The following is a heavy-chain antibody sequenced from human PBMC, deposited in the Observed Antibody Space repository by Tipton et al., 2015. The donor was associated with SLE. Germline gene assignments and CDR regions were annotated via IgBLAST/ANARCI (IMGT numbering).Heavy chain of an antibody. Sequence: SGFTFSSYGMHWVRQAPGKGLEWVAVIWYDGSNKYYADSVKGRFTISRDNSKNTLYLQMNSLRAEDTAVYYCARDPASGYSSGWYFDYWGQGTLVTVSS. J-gene: IGHJ4*02. CDR3: ARDPASGYSSGWYFDY. CDR1: GFTFSSYG. V-gene: IGHV3-33*01. D-gene: IGHD6-19*01. CDR2: IWYDGSNK.